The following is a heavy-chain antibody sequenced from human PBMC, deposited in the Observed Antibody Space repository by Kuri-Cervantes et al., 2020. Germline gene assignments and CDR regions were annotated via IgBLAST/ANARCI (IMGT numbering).Heavy chain of an antibody. Sequence: ASVKVSCKASGYTFTSYGISWVRQAPGQGLEWMGWISAYNGDTNYAQKLQGRVTMTTDTSTSTAYMELRSLRSDDTAVYYCARGRELNDYGDYLGYWGQGTLVTVSS. J-gene: IGHJ4*02. D-gene: IGHD4-17*01. CDR1: GYTFTSYG. V-gene: IGHV1-18*01. CDR3: ARGRELNDYGDYLGY. CDR2: ISAYNGDT.